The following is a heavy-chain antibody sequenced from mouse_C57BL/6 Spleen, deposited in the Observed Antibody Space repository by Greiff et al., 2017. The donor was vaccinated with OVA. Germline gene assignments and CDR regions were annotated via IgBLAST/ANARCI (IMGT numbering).Heavy chain of an antibody. CDR2: ISSGGDYI. CDR1: GFTFSSYA. J-gene: IGHJ4*01. V-gene: IGHV5-9-1*02. Sequence: EVQLQESGEGLVKPGGSLKLSCAASGFTFSSYAMSWVRQTQEKRLEWVAYISSGGDYIDYADTVKGRFTISRDNARNTLYLQMSSLKSEDTAMYYCTKNYYAMDYWGQGTSVTVSS. CDR3: TKNYYAMDY.